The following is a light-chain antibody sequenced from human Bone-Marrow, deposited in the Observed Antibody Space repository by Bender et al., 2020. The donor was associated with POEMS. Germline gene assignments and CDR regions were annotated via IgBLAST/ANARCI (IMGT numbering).Light chain of an antibody. Sequence: QSALTQPPSASGSPGQSVTISCTGTTSDVGGYNYVSWYQQHPGNAPKVVIYDVTKRPSGVPDRFFGSKSGDTASLTSSGLQAEDEADYYCCSFAGTYTWVFGGGTKLSVL. CDR3: CSFAGTYTWV. CDR2: DVT. CDR1: TSDVGGYNY. J-gene: IGLJ3*02. V-gene: IGLV2-11*01.